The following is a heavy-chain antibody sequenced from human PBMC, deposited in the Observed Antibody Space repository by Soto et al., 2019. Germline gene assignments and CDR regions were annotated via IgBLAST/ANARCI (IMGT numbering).Heavy chain of an antibody. V-gene: IGHV3-23*01. J-gene: IGHJ4*02. Sequence: PGGSLRLSCAASGFTFSTYVMSWVRQAPGEGLEWVSSISGSGGGTFYADSVKGRFTISRDNSKNTLYLQMNSLRAEDTAPYYCTKSSYPDYGGQGTLVTVSS. CDR1: GFTFSTYV. D-gene: IGHD2-2*01. CDR2: ISGSGGGT. CDR3: TKSSYPDY.